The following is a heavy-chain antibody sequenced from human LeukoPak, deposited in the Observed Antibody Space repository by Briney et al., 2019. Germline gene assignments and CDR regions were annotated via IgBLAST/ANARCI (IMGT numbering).Heavy chain of an antibody. Sequence: GGSLRLSCAASGFTFSTYEMNWVRQAPGKGLEYVSYISSSGSAMYYADSVKGRFTISRDNAEKSLYLQMNSLRAEDTAVYYCARGRFGEYMGGYWGQGTLVTVSS. V-gene: IGHV3-48*03. CDR2: ISSSGSAM. D-gene: IGHD3-10*01. CDR3: ARGRFGEYMGGY. CDR1: GFTFSTYE. J-gene: IGHJ4*02.